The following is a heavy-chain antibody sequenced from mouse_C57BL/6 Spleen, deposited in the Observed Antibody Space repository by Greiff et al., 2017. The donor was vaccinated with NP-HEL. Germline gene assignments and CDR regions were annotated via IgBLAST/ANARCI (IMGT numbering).Heavy chain of an antibody. V-gene: IGHV14-4*01. J-gene: IGHJ2*01. Sequence: EVKLQESGAELVRPGASVKLSCTASGFNIKDDYMHWVKQRPEQGLEWIGWIDPENGDTEYASKFQGKATITADTSSNTAYLQLSSLTSEDTAVYYCTFYDGYLYWGQGTTLTVSS. D-gene: IGHD2-3*01. CDR3: TFYDGYLY. CDR1: GFNIKDDY. CDR2: IDPENGDT.